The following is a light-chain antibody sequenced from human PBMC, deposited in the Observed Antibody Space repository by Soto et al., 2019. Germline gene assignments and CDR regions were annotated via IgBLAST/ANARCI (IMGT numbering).Light chain of an antibody. J-gene: IGKJ1*01. CDR2: RAS. CDR3: QQYESCPQT. V-gene: IGKV3-15*01. Sequence: EIVMTQSPATLSVSPGERATLSCRASQSISSNLAWYQQKLGQAPRLLLYRASTRATGIPARFSGSGSGTEFTLTISSLQSEDFALYYCQQYESCPQTFGQGTKVEI. CDR1: QSISSN.